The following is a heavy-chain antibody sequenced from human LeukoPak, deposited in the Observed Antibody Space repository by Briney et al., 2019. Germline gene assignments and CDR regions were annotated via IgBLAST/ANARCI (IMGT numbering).Heavy chain of an antibody. CDR2: IYYSGGT. CDR1: GGSISSGGYY. CDR3: ARGPRGYFDY. Sequence: SETLSLTCTVSGGSISSGGYYWSWIRQHPGKGLEWIGYIYYSGGTYYNPSLKSRVTISVDTSKNQFSLKLSSVTAADTAVYYCARGPRGYFDYWGQGTLVTVSS. D-gene: IGHD1-26*01. J-gene: IGHJ4*02. V-gene: IGHV4-31*03.